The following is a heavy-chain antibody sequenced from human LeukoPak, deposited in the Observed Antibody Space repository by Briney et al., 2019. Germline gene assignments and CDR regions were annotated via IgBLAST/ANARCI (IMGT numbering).Heavy chain of an antibody. V-gene: IGHV3-73*01. CDR2: IRSKANSYAT. CDR3: VGGILTGYSFDY. Sequence: GGSLRLSCAASGFTFSGSAMHWVRQASGKGLEWVGRIRSKANSYATAYAASVKGRFTISRDDSKNTAYLQMNSLKTEDTAVYYCVGGILTGYSFDYWGQGTLVTVSS. J-gene: IGHJ4*02. D-gene: IGHD3-9*01. CDR1: GFTFSGSA.